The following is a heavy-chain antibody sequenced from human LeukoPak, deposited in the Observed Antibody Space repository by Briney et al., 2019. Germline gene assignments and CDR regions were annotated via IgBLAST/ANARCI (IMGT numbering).Heavy chain of an antibody. D-gene: IGHD1-26*01. V-gene: IGHV3-30*02. CDR2: IRFDGTNK. CDR1: GFTFSSYG. Sequence: GGSLRLSCEASGFTFSSYGIHWVRQAPGKGLEWVTFIRFDGTNKYYADSVKGRFTISRDNSKNTLYLQMNSLRVEDTAVYYCVKGTEGATPPFDYWGQGTLVTVSS. J-gene: IGHJ4*02. CDR3: VKGTEGATPPFDY.